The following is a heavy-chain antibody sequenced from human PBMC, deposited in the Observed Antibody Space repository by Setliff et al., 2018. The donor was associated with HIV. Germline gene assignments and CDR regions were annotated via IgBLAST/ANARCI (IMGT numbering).Heavy chain of an antibody. Sequence: VKVSCKTSGYTFGSHGISWVRQAPGQGLEWMERINPNSGDTDYRQKFQGRVTMTRDTSINTAYMELSRLESDDTAVYYCATVDDVSQIYFDYWGQGTLVTVSS. D-gene: IGHD3-3*01. CDR2: INPNSGDT. J-gene: IGHJ4*02. CDR3: ATVDDVSQIYFDY. V-gene: IGHV1-2*06. CDR1: GYTFGSHG.